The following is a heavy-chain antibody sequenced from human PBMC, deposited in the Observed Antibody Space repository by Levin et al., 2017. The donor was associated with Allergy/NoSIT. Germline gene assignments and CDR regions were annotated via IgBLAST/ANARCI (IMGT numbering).Heavy chain of an antibody. J-gene: IGHJ5*02. CDR2: IYYSGNT. CDR3: ARDLWFVGVSGTWTAPARNWFDP. D-gene: IGHD3-16*01. CDR1: AASVRSGSHF. Sequence: SETLSLTCTVSAASVRSGSHFWTWIRQPPGKGLEWIGYIYYSGNTNYNPSLKSRITMSLDTSTNQISLNLTSVTAADTAVDYCARDLWFVGVSGTWTAPARNWFDPWGQGTLVTVSS. V-gene: IGHV4-61*01.